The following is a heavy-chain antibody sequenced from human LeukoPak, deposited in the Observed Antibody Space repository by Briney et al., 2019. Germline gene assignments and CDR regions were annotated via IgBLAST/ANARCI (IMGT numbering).Heavy chain of an antibody. CDR1: GGTFSSYA. Sequence: ASVPVSCKAAGGTFSSYAISWVRQAPGQGLAWMGGIIPIFGTTNYTQKFQGRVTITADESTSTAYMELSSLRSEDTAVYYCARDRGVGRWLQFGYFDYWGQGTLVTVSS. CDR3: ARDRGVGRWLQFGYFDY. D-gene: IGHD5-24*01. CDR2: IIPIFGTT. V-gene: IGHV1-69*13. J-gene: IGHJ4*02.